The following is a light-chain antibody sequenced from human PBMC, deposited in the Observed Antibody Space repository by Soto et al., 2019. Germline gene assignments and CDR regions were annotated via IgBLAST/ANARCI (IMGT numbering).Light chain of an antibody. CDR1: QSVSTN. J-gene: IGKJ1*01. CDR3: QHYSNWPPWT. V-gene: IGKV3-15*01. CDR2: GAS. Sequence: VLTQSPATLSLSPGIRATLSCRTSQSVSTNLAWYQQKPGQAPRLLIYGASTRATGIPARFSGSGSGTEFTLTISSLQSEDFAVYYCQHYSNWPPWTFGQGTKVDIK.